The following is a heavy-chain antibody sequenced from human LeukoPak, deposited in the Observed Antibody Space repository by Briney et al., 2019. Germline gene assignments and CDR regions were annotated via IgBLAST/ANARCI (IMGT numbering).Heavy chain of an antibody. CDR3: AVEAVAVYHCDNYYDMAV. CDR1: GFTFSSYG. Sequence: GGSLRLSCAASGFTFSSYGMHWVRQAPGKGLEWVAVITYDGSNKYYADSVKGRLTISGDNSKNSLFLQMNSLRAEDTAVYYCAVEAVAVYHCDNYYDMAVWGKGATVTVSS. J-gene: IGHJ6*04. V-gene: IGHV3-30*03. CDR2: ITYDGSNK. D-gene: IGHD6-19*01.